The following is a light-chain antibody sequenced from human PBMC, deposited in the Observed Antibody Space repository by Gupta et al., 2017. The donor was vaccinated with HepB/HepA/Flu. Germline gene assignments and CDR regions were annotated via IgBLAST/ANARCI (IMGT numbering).Light chain of an antibody. V-gene: IGKV3-11*01. Sequence: EIVLTQSPATLSLSPGERASLSCRASQGVENYLAWYQQKPGQAPRLLIYDASNRATGITARFSGSGSGTDFTLTISSLEPEDFAVYYCQQRSNWPITFGQGTRLEIK. CDR2: DAS. CDR1: QGVENY. J-gene: IGKJ5*01. CDR3: QQRSNWPIT.